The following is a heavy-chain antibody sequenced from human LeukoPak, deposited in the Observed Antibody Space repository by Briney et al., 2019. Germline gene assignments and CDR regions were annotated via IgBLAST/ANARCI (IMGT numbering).Heavy chain of an antibody. Sequence: ASVKVSCKASGYTFTSYGISWVRQAPGQGLEWMGWISAYNGNTNYAQKLQGRVTMTTDTSTSTPYMELRSLRSDDTAVYYCARGSSSGWYEGDNWFDPWGQGTLVTVSS. V-gene: IGHV1-18*01. CDR2: ISAYNGNT. D-gene: IGHD6-19*01. J-gene: IGHJ5*02. CDR3: ARGSSSGWYEGDNWFDP. CDR1: GYTFTSYG.